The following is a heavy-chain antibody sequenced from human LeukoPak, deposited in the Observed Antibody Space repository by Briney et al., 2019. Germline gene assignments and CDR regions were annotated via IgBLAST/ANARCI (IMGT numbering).Heavy chain of an antibody. CDR2: ISSSSSTI. D-gene: IGHD2-21*02. CDR1: EFTFSSYS. J-gene: IGHJ4*02. CDR3: AVRLLDLDY. V-gene: IGHV3-48*01. Sequence: PGGSLRLSCAASEFTFSSYSMNWVRQAPGKGLEWVSYISSSSSTIYYADSVKGRFTISRDNAKNSLYLQMNSLRAEDTAVYYCAVRLLDLDYWGQGTLVTVSS.